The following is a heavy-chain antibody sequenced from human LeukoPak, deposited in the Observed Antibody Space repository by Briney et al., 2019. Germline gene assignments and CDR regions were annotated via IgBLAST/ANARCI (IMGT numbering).Heavy chain of an antibody. CDR2: IYYSEGT. V-gene: IGHV4-39*07. D-gene: IGHD2-15*01. J-gene: IGHJ4*02. CDR1: GGSISSSSYY. CDR3: ARDRYCSGRSCYGPPDY. Sequence: PSETLSLTCTVSGGSISSSSYYWGWIRQPPGKGLEWIGGIYYSEGTYYNPSLKSRVTISIDTSKNQFSLKLNSVTAADTAVYYCARDRYCSGRSCYGPPDYWGQGVLVTVSS.